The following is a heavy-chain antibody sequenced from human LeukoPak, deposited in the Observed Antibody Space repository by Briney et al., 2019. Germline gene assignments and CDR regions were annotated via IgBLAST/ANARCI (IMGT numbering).Heavy chain of an antibody. V-gene: IGHV4-39*01. CDR2: IYYSGGT. J-gene: IGHJ5*02. Sequence: PSETLSLTCTVSGGSISSSSYYWGWIRQPPGKGLQWIGSIYYSGGTYYNPSLKSRVTTSVDTSKNQFSLKLSSVTAADTAVYYCARGITMVRGAFNWFDPWGQGTLVTVSS. CDR3: ARGITMVRGAFNWFDP. D-gene: IGHD3-10*01. CDR1: GGSISSSSYY.